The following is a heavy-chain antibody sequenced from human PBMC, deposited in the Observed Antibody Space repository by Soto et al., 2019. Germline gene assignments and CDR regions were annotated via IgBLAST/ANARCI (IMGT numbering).Heavy chain of an antibody. CDR3: ARGDGYNYDAFDI. CDR1: GYTFTSYG. V-gene: IGHV1-18*01. D-gene: IGHD5-12*01. CDR2: ISAYNGNT. J-gene: IGHJ3*02. Sequence: RSGPTLVNPASVKGSCKASGYTFTSYGNSWVRQAPGQGLEWMGWISAYNGNTNYAQKLQGRVTMTTDTSTSTAYMELRSLRSDDTAVYHCARGDGYNYDAFDIWGQGTMVTVSS.